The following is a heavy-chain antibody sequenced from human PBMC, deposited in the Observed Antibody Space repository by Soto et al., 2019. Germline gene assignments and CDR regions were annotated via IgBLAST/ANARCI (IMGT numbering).Heavy chain of an antibody. J-gene: IGHJ4*02. Sequence: TSETLSLTCTVSGGSISSSAFYWGWIRQPPGKGLEWIGTIYYSGPTYYNPSLKSRVTISVDTSKSQFSLKLSSVTAADTALYYCARHQDYYDTTGYFPLWGQGTVVTVSS. CDR1: GGSISSSAFY. D-gene: IGHD3-22*01. V-gene: IGHV4-39*01. CDR2: IYYSGPT. CDR3: ARHQDYYDTTGYFPL.